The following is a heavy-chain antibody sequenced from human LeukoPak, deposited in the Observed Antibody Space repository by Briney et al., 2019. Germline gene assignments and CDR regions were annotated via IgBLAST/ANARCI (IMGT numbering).Heavy chain of an antibody. J-gene: IGHJ4*02. CDR3: ARLLIYCSSTSCHFDY. V-gene: IGHV4-39*01. CDR2: TYYSGST. CDR1: GGSISSSGYY. D-gene: IGHD2-2*01. Sequence: SQTLSLTCTVSGGSISSSGYYWGWIRQPPGKGLEWIGSTYYSGSTYYNPSLRSRVTLSVDTSKSKFSLKLSSVTAADTAMYYCARLLIYCSSTSCHFDYWGQGTLITVSS.